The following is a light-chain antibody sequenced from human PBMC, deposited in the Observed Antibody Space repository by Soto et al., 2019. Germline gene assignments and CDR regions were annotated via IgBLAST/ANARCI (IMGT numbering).Light chain of an antibody. Sequence: QSALTQPASVSGSPGQSITVSCTGTSSDVGTYNLVSWYQQHPGKAPKLIIYEVNKRPSGVSNRFSGSKSGNTASLTISGLQAEDEADYYCCSYTSSSVVFGGGTKLTVL. CDR3: CSYTSSSVV. J-gene: IGLJ2*01. CDR1: SSDVGTYNL. CDR2: EVN. V-gene: IGLV2-14*02.